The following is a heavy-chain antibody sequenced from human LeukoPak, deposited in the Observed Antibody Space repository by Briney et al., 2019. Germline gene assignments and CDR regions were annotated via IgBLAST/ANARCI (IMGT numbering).Heavy chain of an antibody. CDR2: VNHSGST. Sequence: SETLSLTCAVYGGSFSGYYWSWIRQPPGKGLEWIGEVNHSGSTNYNPSLKSRVTISVDTSKNQFSLKLSSVTAADTAVYYCARHPVAGTDAFDIWGQGTMVTVSS. CDR3: ARHPVAGTDAFDI. V-gene: IGHV4-34*01. CDR1: GGSFSGYY. J-gene: IGHJ3*02. D-gene: IGHD6-13*01.